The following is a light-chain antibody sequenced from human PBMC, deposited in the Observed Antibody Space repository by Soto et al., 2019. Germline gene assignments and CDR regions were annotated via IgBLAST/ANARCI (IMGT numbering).Light chain of an antibody. CDR2: TTS. V-gene: IGKV1-39*01. Sequence: DLQMTQSPSSLSASVGDTVTITCRPSQSISTYLNWYQQKPGKAPNLLIYTTSSLHSGVPSRFSGSGSGTDFTLTISSLQPEDFATYYCQQSYSTPITFGQGTRLDIK. CDR3: QQSYSTPIT. J-gene: IGKJ5*01. CDR1: QSISTY.